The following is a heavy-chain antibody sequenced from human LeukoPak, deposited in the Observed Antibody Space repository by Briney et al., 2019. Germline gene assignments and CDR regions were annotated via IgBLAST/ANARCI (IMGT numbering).Heavy chain of an antibody. CDR1: GASISRYF. V-gene: IGHV4-34*01. Sequence: SETLSLTCTVSGASISRYFWNWIRQPPGKGLEWIGEINHSGSTNYNPSLKSRVTISVDTSNNQFSLKLSSVTAADTAVYYCASHATVVPQSDIVVEWGQGTLVTVSS. CDR3: ASHATVVPQSDIVVE. J-gene: IGHJ4*02. CDR2: INHSGST. D-gene: IGHD2-2*01.